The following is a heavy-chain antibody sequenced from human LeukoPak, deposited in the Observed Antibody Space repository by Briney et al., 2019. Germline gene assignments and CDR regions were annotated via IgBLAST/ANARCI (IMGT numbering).Heavy chain of an antibody. V-gene: IGHV4-39*01. Sequence: SETLSLTCTVSGGSITSSSYYWGWIRQPPGKGLEWIGTIYYTGSTYHNPSLKGRVIISVDTSKNQFSLKLSSVTAADTAVYYCARLYSSGWHYFDYWGQGTLVTVSS. J-gene: IGHJ4*02. CDR1: GGSITSSSYY. CDR3: ARLYSSGWHYFDY. CDR2: IYYTGST. D-gene: IGHD6-19*01.